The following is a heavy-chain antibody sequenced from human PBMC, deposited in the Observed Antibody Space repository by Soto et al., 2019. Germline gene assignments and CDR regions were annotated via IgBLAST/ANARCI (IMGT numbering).Heavy chain of an antibody. CDR2: ISAYNGNT. V-gene: IGHV1-18*01. Sequence: VPLVQSGAEVKKPGASVKVSCKASGYTFTSYRISWVRQAPGQGLEWMGWISAYNGNTNYAQKLQGRVTMTTDTSTSTAYMEGRSLRSDDTAVYYCARDGYSTNGVCYKLDYWGQGNLVTVSS. CDR3: ARDGYSTNGVCYKLDY. J-gene: IGHJ4*02. CDR1: GYTFTSYR. D-gene: IGHD2-8*01.